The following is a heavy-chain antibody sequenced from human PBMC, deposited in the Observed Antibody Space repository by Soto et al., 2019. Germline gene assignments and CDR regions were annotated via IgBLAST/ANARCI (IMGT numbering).Heavy chain of an antibody. CDR2: MADDASTK. CDR1: GLTLSSCG. CDR3: ETDYYGMDV. V-gene: IGHV3-30*03. J-gene: IGHJ6*02. Sequence: VGSLRLACSASGLTLSSCGRNWVRQAPGKWLEWVAVMADDASTKYYADSVKGRFTISRDNSKNTLYLQMNSLRVEDTAVHYCETDYYGMDVWGQGTTVSVS.